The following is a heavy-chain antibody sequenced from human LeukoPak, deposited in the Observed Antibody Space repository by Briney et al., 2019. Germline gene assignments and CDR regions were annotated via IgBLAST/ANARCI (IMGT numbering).Heavy chain of an antibody. J-gene: IGHJ4*02. CDR2: INPSGGST. Sequence: ASVKVSCKASGYTFTSYYMHWVRQAPGQGLEWMGIINPSGGSTTYAQKFQGRVTMTRDTSTSTVYMELSSLRSEDTAVYYCARVRGQLRDGNLVDYWGQGTLVAVSS. V-gene: IGHV1-46*01. CDR3: ARVRGQLRDGNLVDY. CDR1: GYTFTSYY. D-gene: IGHD4-17*01.